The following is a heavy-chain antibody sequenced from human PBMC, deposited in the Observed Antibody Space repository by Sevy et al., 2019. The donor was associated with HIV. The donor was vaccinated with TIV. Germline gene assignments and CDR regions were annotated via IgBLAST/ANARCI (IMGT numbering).Heavy chain of an antibody. CDR3: ARTMTQDYYYGMDV. CDR1: GFTFSSYE. CDR2: ISSSGSTI. V-gene: IGHV3-48*03. D-gene: IGHD3-22*01. Sequence: GSLRLSCAASGFTFSSYEMNWVRQAPGKGLEWVSYISSSGSTIYYADSVKGRFTISRDNAKNSLYLQMNSLRAEDTAVYYCARTMTQDYYYGMDVWGQGTTVTVSS. J-gene: IGHJ6*02.